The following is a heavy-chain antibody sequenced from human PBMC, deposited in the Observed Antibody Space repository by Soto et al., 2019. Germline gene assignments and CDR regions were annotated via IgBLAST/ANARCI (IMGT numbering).Heavy chain of an antibody. D-gene: IGHD3-3*02. J-gene: IGHJ6*02. V-gene: IGHV4-61*01. CDR3: ARDLGGFSHFWSGYSHYGMDV. CDR2: IYYSGST. CDR1: GGSVSSGSYY. Sequence: PSETLSLTCTVSGGSVSSGSYYWSWIRQPPGKGLEWIGYIYYSGSTNYNPSLKSRVTISVDTSKNQFSLKLSSVTAADTAVYYCARDLGGFSHFWSGYSHYGMDVWGQGTTVTVSS.